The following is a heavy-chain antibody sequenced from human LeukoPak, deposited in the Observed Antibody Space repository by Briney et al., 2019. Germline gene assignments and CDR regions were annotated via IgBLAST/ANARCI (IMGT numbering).Heavy chain of an antibody. CDR3: TRDRGAYNLYDY. CDR2: IYSGGST. CDR1: GFTVSNNY. Sequence: GGSLRLSCAASGFTVSNNYMSWVRQAPGKGLEWVSVIYSGGSTYYTDSVKGRFTISRDSSKHTLYLQMNSLRAEDTAVYYCTRDRGAYNLYDYWGQGTLVTVSS. D-gene: IGHD1-1*01. J-gene: IGHJ4*02. V-gene: IGHV3-53*01.